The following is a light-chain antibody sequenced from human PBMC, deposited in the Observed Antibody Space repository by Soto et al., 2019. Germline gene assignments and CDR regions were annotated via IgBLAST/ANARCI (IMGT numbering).Light chain of an antibody. CDR1: QNISNY. J-gene: IGKJ1*01. CDR3: QQRSNWPRT. CDR2: DVS. Sequence: IVLIQSPATLSVSPGERATLSCRASQNISNYLLWYQQKPGQAPRLLIYDVSNRATDIPARFSGSGSGTDFTLTISSLEPEDLAVYYCQQRSNWPRTFGQGTKVEIK. V-gene: IGKV3-11*01.